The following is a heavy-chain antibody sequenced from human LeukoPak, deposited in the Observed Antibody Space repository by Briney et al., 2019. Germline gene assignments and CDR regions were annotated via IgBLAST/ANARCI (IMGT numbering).Heavy chain of an antibody. CDR1: GYSFTSYW. J-gene: IGHJ4*02. V-gene: IGHV5-51*01. CDR2: IYPGDSDT. D-gene: IGHD3-22*01. Sequence: GESLKTSCKGSGYSFTSYWIGWVRQMPGKGLEWMGIIYPGDSDTRYSPSFQGQVTISADKSISTAYLQWSSLKASDTAMYYCARAYYYDSSGYGHFDYWGQGTLVTVSS. CDR3: ARAYYYDSSGYGHFDY.